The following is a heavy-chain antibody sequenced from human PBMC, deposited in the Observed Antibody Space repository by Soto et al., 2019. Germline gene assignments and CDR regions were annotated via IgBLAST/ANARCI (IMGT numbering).Heavy chain of an antibody. J-gene: IGHJ4*02. D-gene: IGHD1-26*01. CDR2: IYYSGST. V-gene: IGHV4-61*01. CDR1: GGSVSSGSYY. Sequence: SETLSLTCTVSGGSVSSGSYYWSWIRQPPGKGLEWIGYIYYSGSTNYNPPLKSRVTISVDTSKNQFSLKLGSVTAADTAVYYCAREREWELLTYFDYWGQGTLVTVSS. CDR3: AREREWELLTYFDY.